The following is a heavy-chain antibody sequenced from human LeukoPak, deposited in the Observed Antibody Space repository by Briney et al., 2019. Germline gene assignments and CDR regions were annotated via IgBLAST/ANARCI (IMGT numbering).Heavy chain of an antibody. V-gene: IGHV3-23*01. D-gene: IGHD2-2*01. Sequence: GGSLRLSCAASGFAFNNYAMNWVRQALGKGLKWVSMISGSGGSTYYADSVKGRFTISRDNSKNTVYLQMNSLRGEDTARYYCAKDMGDIVLVPAGSPFDYWGQGIMVTVSS. CDR3: AKDMGDIVLVPAGSPFDY. CDR2: ISGSGGST. J-gene: IGHJ4*02. CDR1: GFAFNNYA.